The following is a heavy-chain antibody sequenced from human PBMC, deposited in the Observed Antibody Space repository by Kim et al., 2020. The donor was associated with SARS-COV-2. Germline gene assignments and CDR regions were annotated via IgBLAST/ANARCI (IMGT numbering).Heavy chain of an antibody. D-gene: IGHD1-26*01. CDR3: TKDVGASYPGSRTFDM. V-gene: IGHV3-23*01. Sequence: GGSLRLSCAASGFTFSRYAMSWVRQAPGKGLEWVSTTTYDGYDTKYEDSVKGRFTLSRDNSKNTLHLQMNNLRADDTAIYYCTKDVGASYPGSRTFDMCGQGAMVTVSS. J-gene: IGHJ3*02. CDR1: GFTFSRYA. CDR2: TTYDGYDT.